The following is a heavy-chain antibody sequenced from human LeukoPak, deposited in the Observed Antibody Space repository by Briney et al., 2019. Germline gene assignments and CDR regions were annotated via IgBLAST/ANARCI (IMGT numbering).Heavy chain of an antibody. CDR1: GGTFSSYA. V-gene: IGHV1-69*13. Sequence: ASVKVSCKASGGTFSSYAISWVRQAPGQGLEWVGGIIPIFGTANYAQKFQGRVTITADESTSTAYMELSSLRSEDTAVYYCARYGTYEYYYGMDVWGQGTTVTVSS. D-gene: IGHD5-12*01. CDR3: ARYGTYEYYYGMDV. J-gene: IGHJ6*02. CDR2: IIPIFGTA.